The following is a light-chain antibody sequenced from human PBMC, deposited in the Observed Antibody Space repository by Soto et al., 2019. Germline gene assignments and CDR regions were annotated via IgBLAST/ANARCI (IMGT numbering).Light chain of an antibody. CDR3: QQRSNWPPIT. CDR1: QSVSSSY. V-gene: IGKV3D-20*02. Sequence: VLTQSPGTLSLSPGESSTLSCRASQSVSSSYLAWYQQKPGQPPRLLIYGASNRATGIPARFSGSGSGTDFTLTISSLEPEDFAVYYCQQRSNWPPITFGQGTRLEI. J-gene: IGKJ5*01. CDR2: GAS.